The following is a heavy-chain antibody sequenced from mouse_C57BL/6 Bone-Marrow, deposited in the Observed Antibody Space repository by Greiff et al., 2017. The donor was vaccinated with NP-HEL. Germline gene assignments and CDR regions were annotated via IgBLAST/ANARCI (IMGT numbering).Heavy chain of an antibody. CDR2: INPSTGGT. V-gene: IGHV1-42*01. D-gene: IGHD4-1*01. Sequence: VQLKESGPELVKPGASVKISCKASGYSFTGYYMNWVKQSPEKSLEWIGEINPSTGGTTYNQKFKAKATLTVDKSSSTAYMQLKSLTSEDSAVYYCARSKVGRDAYWGQGTLVTVSA. CDR1: GYSFTGYY. J-gene: IGHJ3*01. CDR3: ARSKVGRDAY.